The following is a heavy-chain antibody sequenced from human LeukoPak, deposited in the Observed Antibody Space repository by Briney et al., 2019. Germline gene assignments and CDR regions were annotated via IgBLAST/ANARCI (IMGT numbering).Heavy chain of an antibody. CDR2: ISYDGSNK. D-gene: IGHD3-3*01. J-gene: IGHJ4*02. CDR3: HSEDYDFWSGSGY. CDR1: GFTFSSYG. Sequence: PGGSLRLSCAASGFTFSSYGMHGVRQAPGKGLEGVAVISYDGSNKYYADSVKGRFNISRDNSKNTLYLQMNSLRAEDTAVYYCHSEDYDFWSGSGYWGQGTLVTVSS. V-gene: IGHV3-30*03.